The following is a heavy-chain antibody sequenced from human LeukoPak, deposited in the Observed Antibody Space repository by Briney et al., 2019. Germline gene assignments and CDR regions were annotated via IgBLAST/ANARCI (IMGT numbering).Heavy chain of an antibody. J-gene: IGHJ5*02. CDR1: GGSISSGDYY. V-gene: IGHV4-61*02. D-gene: IGHD3-9*01. Sequence: SQTLSLTCTVSGGSISSGDYYWSWIRQPAGKGLEWIGRIYTSGSTNYNPSLKSRVTISVDMSKNQFSLKLSSVTAADTAVYYCAGLTYYDILTTYSFAPWGQGTLVTVSS. CDR3: AGLTYYDILTTYSFAP. CDR2: IYTSGST.